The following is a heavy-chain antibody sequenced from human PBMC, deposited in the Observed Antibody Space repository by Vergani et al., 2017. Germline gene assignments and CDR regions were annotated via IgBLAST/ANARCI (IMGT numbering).Heavy chain of an antibody. V-gene: IGHV4-38-2*02. CDR1: GYSINSGYY. J-gene: IGHJ5*02. Sequence: QVQLQESGPGLVKPSETLSLTCTVSGYSINSGYYWGWIRQPPGKGLEWIATIYHSGNTYYNPSLKSRVTISVDTSRNHFSLRLTSVTAADSAIYYCAGDTHSWQRADRWGQGLLVSVSS. CDR2: IYHSGNT. D-gene: IGHD6-13*01. CDR3: AGDTHSWQRADR.